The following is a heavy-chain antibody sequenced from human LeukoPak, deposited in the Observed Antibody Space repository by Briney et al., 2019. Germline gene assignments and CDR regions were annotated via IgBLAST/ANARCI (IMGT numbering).Heavy chain of an antibody. D-gene: IGHD3-10*01. Sequence: GGSLRLSCTASGFTFGDYAMSWVRQAPGKGLEWVGFIRSKAYGGTTEYAASVKGRFTISRDDSKSIAYLQIHSLKTEDTAVYYCTRGDGSGSFWGRGTLVTVSS. J-gene: IGHJ4*02. CDR2: IRSKAYGGTT. CDR1: GFTFGDYA. CDR3: TRGDGSGSF. V-gene: IGHV3-49*04.